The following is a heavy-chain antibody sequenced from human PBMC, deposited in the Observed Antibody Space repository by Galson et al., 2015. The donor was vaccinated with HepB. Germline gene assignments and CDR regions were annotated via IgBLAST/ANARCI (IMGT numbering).Heavy chain of an antibody. CDR1: GGSISSYY. Sequence: LSLTCTVSGGSISSYYWSWIRQPPGKGLEWIGYIYYSGSTNYNPSLMSRVTISVDTSKNQFSLKLKSVTAADTAVYYCARYYDFWSGYQNYYYAMDVWGQGTTVTVSS. CDR2: IYYSGST. D-gene: IGHD3-3*01. CDR3: ARYYDFWSGYQNYYYAMDV. V-gene: IGHV4-59*01. J-gene: IGHJ6*02.